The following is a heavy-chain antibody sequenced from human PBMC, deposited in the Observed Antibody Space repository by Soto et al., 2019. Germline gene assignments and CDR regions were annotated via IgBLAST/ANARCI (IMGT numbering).Heavy chain of an antibody. CDR1: GDSTTTGGYY. V-gene: IGHV4-30-4*01. D-gene: IGHD7-27*01. J-gene: IGHJ3*01. CDR3: ARGYLGIPIALDGFDV. CDR2: VYYSGST. Sequence: QVQLQESGPGLVKPAQTLSLTCTVSGDSTTTGGYYRSWIRQPPGKGLEWIGSVYYSGSTYYNPSLKSRLTLSVDTSKNQFSLNLRSVTAADSAVYFCARGYLGIPIALDGFDVWGQGTMVTVSS.